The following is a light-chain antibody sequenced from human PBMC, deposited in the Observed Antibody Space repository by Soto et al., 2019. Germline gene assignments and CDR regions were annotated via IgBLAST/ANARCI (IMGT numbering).Light chain of an antibody. CDR1: QSVSTN. CDR3: QHYNELPLT. CDR2: GAS. V-gene: IGKV3-15*01. J-gene: IGKJ4*01. Sequence: EIVMTQSPATLSVSPGERATLSCRASQSVSTNLAWYQQKPGQGPRLLIFGASTRAIGIPARFSGSGSGTDFTLNISILQSEDFAVYYCQHYNELPLTFGGGTKVEIK.